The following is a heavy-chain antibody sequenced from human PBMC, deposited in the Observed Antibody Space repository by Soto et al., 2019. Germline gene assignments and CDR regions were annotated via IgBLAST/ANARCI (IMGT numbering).Heavy chain of an antibody. V-gene: IGHV1-69*13. D-gene: IGHD2-2*01. J-gene: IGHJ5*02. CDR2: IIPIFGTA. CDR1: GGTFSSYA. CDR3: ARVAGCSSTSCPNWFDP. Sequence: SVKVSCKASGGTFSSYAISWVRQAPGQGLEWMGGIIPIFGTANYAQKFQGRVTITADESTSTAYMELSSLRSEDTAVYYCARVAGCSSTSCPNWFDPWGQGTLVTVPQ.